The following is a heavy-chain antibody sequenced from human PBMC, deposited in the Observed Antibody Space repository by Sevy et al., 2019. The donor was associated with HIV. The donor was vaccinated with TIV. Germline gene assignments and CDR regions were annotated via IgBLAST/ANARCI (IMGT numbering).Heavy chain of an antibody. CDR3: ARGPDYSNRGYMDV. CDR2: IIPIFGTA. V-gene: IGHV1-69*06. CDR1: GGTFSSYA. Sequence: ASVKVSCKASGGTFSSYAISWVRQAPGQGLEWMGGIIPIFGTANYAQKFQGRVTITADKSMSTAYMELSSLRSEDTAVYYCARGPDYSNRGYMDVWGKGTTVTVSS. D-gene: IGHD4-4*01. J-gene: IGHJ6*03.